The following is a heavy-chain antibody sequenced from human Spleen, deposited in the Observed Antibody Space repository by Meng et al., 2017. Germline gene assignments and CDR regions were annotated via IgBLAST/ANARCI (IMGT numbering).Heavy chain of an antibody. J-gene: IGHJ4*02. Sequence: GGSLRLSCAASGFTFSTYWMSWVRQVPGKGLECVANIKQDGSEKYNVDSVRGRFTISRDNAKNSLFLQMNSLRAEDTAVYYCARWYSGSYYVRYYFDYWGQGTLVTVSS. CDR1: GFTFSTYW. CDR2: IKQDGSEK. V-gene: IGHV3-7*01. D-gene: IGHD1-26*01. CDR3: ARWYSGSYYVRYYFDY.